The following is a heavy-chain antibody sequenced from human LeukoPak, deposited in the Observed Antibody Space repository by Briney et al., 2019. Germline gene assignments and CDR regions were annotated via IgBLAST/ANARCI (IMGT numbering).Heavy chain of an antibody. CDR1: GFTFSSYA. CDR2: LSGSGAGT. Sequence: GGSLRLSCAASGFTFSSYAMSWVRQAPGKGLEWVSGLSGSGAGTYYADSVKGRFTISRDNSKNTLFLQMNSLRADDMAVYYCAKGRRTSGSHHFDFWGQGSLVTVSS. CDR3: AKGRRTSGSHHFDF. D-gene: IGHD3-10*01. V-gene: IGHV3-23*01. J-gene: IGHJ4*02.